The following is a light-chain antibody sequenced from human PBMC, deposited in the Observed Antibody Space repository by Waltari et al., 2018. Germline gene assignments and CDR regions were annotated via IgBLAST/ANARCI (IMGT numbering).Light chain of an antibody. Sequence: QFVLTQPPSASGTPGQRVTISCSGSSSNLGSSFVCWYQHLPGTAPKLLIYRNDQRPSGVPDRFSGSRSGTSASLAISGLRSEDEADYYCAAWDDSLTVRFGGGTKLTVL. V-gene: IGLV1-47*01. CDR2: RND. CDR3: AAWDDSLTVR. CDR1: SSNLGSSF. J-gene: IGLJ3*02.